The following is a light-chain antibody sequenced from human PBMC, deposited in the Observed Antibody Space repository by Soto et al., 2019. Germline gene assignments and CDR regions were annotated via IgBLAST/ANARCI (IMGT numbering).Light chain of an antibody. J-gene: IGLJ1*01. CDR1: SSDVGGYNS. V-gene: IGLV2-14*01. Sequence: QSALTQPASVSGSPGQSITISCTGTSSDVGGYNSVSRYQQHPGKPPKLMVYEVSNGPSGVSNRFSHSKSGNTASLTISGLQAEEEADYYCSSYSSSSTLVFGTGTKVTVL. CDR2: EVS. CDR3: SSYSSSSTLV.